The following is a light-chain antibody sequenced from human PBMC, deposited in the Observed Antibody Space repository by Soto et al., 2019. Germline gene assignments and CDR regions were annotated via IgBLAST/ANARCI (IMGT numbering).Light chain of an antibody. CDR1: SGDIGDYNY. CDR3: SSYTSSSTLGV. Sequence: QSALTQPASVSGSPGQSITISCTATSGDIGDYNYVSWYQQHPGKAPKLMIYDVSNRPSGVSNRFSGSKSGNTASLTISGLQAEDEADYYCSSYTSSSTLGVFGTGTKLTVL. V-gene: IGLV2-14*01. CDR2: DVS. J-gene: IGLJ1*01.